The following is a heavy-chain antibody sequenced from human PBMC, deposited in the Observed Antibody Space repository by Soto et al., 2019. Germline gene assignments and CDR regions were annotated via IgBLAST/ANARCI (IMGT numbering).Heavy chain of an antibody. D-gene: IGHD5-18*01. V-gene: IGHV3-48*01. CDR2: ISSSSSTI. CDR3: ARDGGYSYGTFDY. Sequence: GSLRLSCAASGFTFSSYSMNWVRQAPGKGLEWVSYISSSSSTIYYADSVKGRFTISRDNAKNSLYLQMNSLRAEDTAVYYCARDGGYSYGTFDYWGQGSLVTVSS. CDR1: GFTFSSYS. J-gene: IGHJ4*02.